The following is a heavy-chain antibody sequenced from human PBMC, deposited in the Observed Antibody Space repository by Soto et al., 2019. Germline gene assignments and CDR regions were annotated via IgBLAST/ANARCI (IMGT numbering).Heavy chain of an antibody. V-gene: IGHV4-61*08. CDR2: IYYSGST. J-gene: IGHJ4*02. Sequence: SETLSLTCTVSGDSISSGDYYWSWIRQPPGKGLEWIGYIYYSGSTNYNPSLKSRVTISVDTSKNQFSLKLSSVTAADTAVYYCARRSNGMTNWGQGTLVTVS. D-gene: IGHD1-1*01. CDR1: GDSISSGDYY. CDR3: ARRSNGMTN.